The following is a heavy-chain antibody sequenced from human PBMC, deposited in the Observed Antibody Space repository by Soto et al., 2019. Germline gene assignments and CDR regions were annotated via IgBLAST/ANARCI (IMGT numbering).Heavy chain of an antibody. CDR3: ARDRGDGYNSYYFDS. J-gene: IGHJ4*02. Sequence: SVKVSCKASGGTFSSYAISWVRQAPGQGLEWMGGIIPIFGTANYAQKFQGRVTITADESTSTAYMELSSLRSEDTAVYYCARDRGDGYNSYYFDSCGPGTLVTVSS. V-gene: IGHV1-69*13. CDR1: GGTFSSYA. D-gene: IGHD5-12*01. CDR2: IIPIFGTA.